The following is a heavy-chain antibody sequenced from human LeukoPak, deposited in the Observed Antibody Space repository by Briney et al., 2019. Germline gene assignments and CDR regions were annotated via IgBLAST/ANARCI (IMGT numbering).Heavy chain of an antibody. D-gene: IGHD1-26*01. Sequence: GGSLRLSCAASGFTFSSYSMNWVRQAPGKGLEWVSYISSSSSTIYYADSVKGRFTISRDNAKNSLYLQMNSLRAEDTAVYYCARDPAVGATVPWGQGTLVTVSS. J-gene: IGHJ5*02. CDR3: ARDPAVGATVP. CDR1: GFTFSSYS. V-gene: IGHV3-48*01. CDR2: ISSSSSTI.